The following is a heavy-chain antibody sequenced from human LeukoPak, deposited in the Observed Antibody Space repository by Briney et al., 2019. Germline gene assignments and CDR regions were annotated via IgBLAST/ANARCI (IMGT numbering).Heavy chain of an antibody. D-gene: IGHD4-17*01. Sequence: SETLSLTCTVSGGSISSGSYYWSWIRQPAGKGLEWIGRIYTSGSTNYNPSLKSRVTISVDTSKNQFSLKLSSVTAADTAVYYCARGHWPHYGDYFADAFDIWGQGTMVTVSS. CDR1: GGSISSGSYY. V-gene: IGHV4-61*02. CDR3: ARGHWPHYGDYFADAFDI. J-gene: IGHJ3*02. CDR2: IYTSGST.